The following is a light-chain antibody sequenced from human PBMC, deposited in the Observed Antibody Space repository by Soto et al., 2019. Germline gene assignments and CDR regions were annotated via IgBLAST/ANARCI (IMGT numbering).Light chain of an antibody. J-gene: IGKJ4*01. CDR3: QQRDSWPLT. Sequence: EIVLTQSPATLSLSPGERATLSCGASQSVTSYLAWYQHKPGQVPRLLIYDASNRATGIPARFSGGGSGTDFTLTISSLEPEDFAVYYCQQRDSWPLTFGGGTNVDIK. CDR2: DAS. V-gene: IGKV3-11*01. CDR1: QSVTSY.